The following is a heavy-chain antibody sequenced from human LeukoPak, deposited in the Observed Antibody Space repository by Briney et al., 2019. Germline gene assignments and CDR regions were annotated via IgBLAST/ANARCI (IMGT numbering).Heavy chain of an antibody. Sequence: GGSLRLSCAASGFTFSNNLMHWVRQGPGKGLEWVSHINSDGNTIRYADSVKGRFTISRDNAKNTLYLQMNSLRAEDTAVYFCARDFSRAIDYWGRGTQVTVSS. V-gene: IGHV3-74*01. D-gene: IGHD3-3*01. J-gene: IGHJ4*02. CDR3: ARDFSRAIDY. CDR1: GFTFSNNL. CDR2: INSDGNTI.